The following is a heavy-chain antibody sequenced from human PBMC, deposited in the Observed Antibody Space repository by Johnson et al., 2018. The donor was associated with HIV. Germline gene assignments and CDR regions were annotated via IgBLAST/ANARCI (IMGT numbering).Heavy chain of an antibody. CDR2: IFTAGDV. J-gene: IGHJ3*02. V-gene: IGHV3-66*01. D-gene: IGHD6-19*01. Sequence: VQLVESGGGLVQPGGSLRLSCAASGITVSSNYMSWVRQAPGKGLEWVSVIFTAGDVYYSDSVKGRFTISRDNSKTILYLQMNSLRAGDTAIYYCARGGSSGWSGFLAFDIWGQGTMVTVSS. CDR1: GITVSSNY. CDR3: ARGGSSGWSGFLAFDI.